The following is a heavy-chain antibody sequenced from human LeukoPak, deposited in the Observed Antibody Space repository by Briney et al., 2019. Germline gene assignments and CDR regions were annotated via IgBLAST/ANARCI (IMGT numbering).Heavy chain of an antibody. CDR3: VRERFGAIVEN. D-gene: IGHD5-24*01. CDR1: GFTVAKDR. J-gene: IGHJ4*02. Sequence: GGSLRLSCAASGFTVAKDRMSWVRQAPGKGLEWVSTVYGGGNTAYADSVKGRFTISRDTSKNTLLLQMNSLRAEDTALYFCVRERFGAIVENWGQGALVIVSS. CDR2: VYGGGNT. V-gene: IGHV3-53*01.